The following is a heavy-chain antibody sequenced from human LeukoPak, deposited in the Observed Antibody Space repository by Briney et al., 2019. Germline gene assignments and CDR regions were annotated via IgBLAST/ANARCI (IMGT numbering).Heavy chain of an antibody. D-gene: IGHD6-13*01. V-gene: IGHV4-59*08. CDR1: GGSISSYY. J-gene: IGHJ4*02. CDR3: ARRGIAAAGYDY. CDR2: IYYSGTT. Sequence: TSETLSLTCTVSGGSISSYYWSWIRQPPGKGLEWIGYIYYSGTTNYNPSLKSRVTILVDTSKNQFSLNLSSVTAADTAVYYCARRGIAAAGYDYWGQGTLVTVPS.